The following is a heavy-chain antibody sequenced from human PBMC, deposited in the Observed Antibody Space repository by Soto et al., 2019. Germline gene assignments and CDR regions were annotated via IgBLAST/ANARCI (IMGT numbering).Heavy chain of an antibody. D-gene: IGHD2-21*01. CDR2: ITGNGEST. Sequence: EVQLLESGGGLVQAGGSLRLSCAASGFTFVNHVMTWVRQAPGKGLEWVTDITGNGESTNHADSVRGRFTISRDNSKNTLYLQMNSLRAEDTAVYYCARVDCGISGCHLIDYWGQGTLVTVSS. CDR1: GFTFVNHV. CDR3: ARVDCGISGCHLIDY. J-gene: IGHJ4*02. V-gene: IGHV3-23*01.